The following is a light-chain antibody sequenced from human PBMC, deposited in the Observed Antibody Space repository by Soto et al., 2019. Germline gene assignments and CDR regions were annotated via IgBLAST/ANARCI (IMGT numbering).Light chain of an antibody. CDR2: EVS. Sequence: QSALTQPPSASGSPGHSVTISCTGTGSDVGGYNYVSWYQQHPGKAPKLIIYEVSQRPSGVPDRFSGSKSGNTASLTVSGLQAEDEADYYCSSYAFINFWVFGGWTKLTVL. V-gene: IGLV2-8*01. CDR3: SSYAFINFWV. J-gene: IGLJ3*02. CDR1: GSDVGGYNY.